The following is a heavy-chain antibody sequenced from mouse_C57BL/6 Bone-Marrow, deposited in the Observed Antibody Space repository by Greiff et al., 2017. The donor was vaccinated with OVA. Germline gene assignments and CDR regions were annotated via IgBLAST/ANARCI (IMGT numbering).Heavy chain of an antibody. CDR3: FYYGNCYWYFDV. CDR2: INPYNGGT. J-gene: IGHJ1*03. D-gene: IGHD2-1*01. Sequence: EVQLQQSGPVLVKPGASVKMSCKASGYTFTDYYMNWVKQSHGKSLEWIGVINPYNGGTSYNQKFKGKATLTVDKSSSTAYMELNSLTSEDSAVYYCFYYGNCYWYFDVWGTGTTVTVSS. V-gene: IGHV1-19*01. CDR1: GYTFTDYY.